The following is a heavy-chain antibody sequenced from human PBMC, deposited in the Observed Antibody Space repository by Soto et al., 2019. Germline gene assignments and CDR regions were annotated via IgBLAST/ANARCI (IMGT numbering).Heavy chain of an antibody. Sequence: QVQLQESGPGLVKPSETLSLTCTVSGGSISSYYWSWIRQPPGKGLEWIGYIYYSGSTNYNPYLKSRVTISVDTSKNQFSLELSSVTAADTAVYYCARGDVVVPAAMSFGYYYYYGMDVWGQGTTVTVSS. D-gene: IGHD2-2*01. CDR1: GGSISSYY. V-gene: IGHV4-59*01. J-gene: IGHJ6*02. CDR3: ARGDVVVPAAMSFGYYYYYGMDV. CDR2: IYYSGST.